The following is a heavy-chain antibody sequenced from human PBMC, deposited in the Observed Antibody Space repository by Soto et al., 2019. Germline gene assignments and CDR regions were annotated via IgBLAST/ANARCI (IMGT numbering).Heavy chain of an antibody. Sequence: GGSLRLSCAASGFTFSNAWMSWVRQAPGKGLEWVGRIKSKTDGGTTDYAAPVKGRFTISRDDSKNTLYLQMNSLKTEDTAVYYCTTDCPHQLLYSSSWYDYWGQGTLVTVSS. CDR1: GFTFSNAW. D-gene: IGHD6-13*01. CDR3: TTDCPHQLLYSSSWYDY. V-gene: IGHV3-15*01. CDR2: IKSKTDGGTT. J-gene: IGHJ4*02.